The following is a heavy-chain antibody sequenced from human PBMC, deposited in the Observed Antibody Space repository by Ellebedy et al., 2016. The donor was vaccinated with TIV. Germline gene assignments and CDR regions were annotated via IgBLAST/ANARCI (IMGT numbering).Heavy chain of an antibody. V-gene: IGHV4-59*08. CDR1: GGSISSYY. J-gene: IGHJ4*02. Sequence: MPSETLSLTCTVSGGSISSYYWSWIRQPPGKGLEWIGYFYNSVNTIYNPSLKSRVSISADTSKHQVSLKLRSVTAEDTAVDYCARFFESGSTGDYWGQGTLVTVSS. CDR3: ARFFESGSTGDY. CDR2: FYNSVNT. D-gene: IGHD3-10*01.